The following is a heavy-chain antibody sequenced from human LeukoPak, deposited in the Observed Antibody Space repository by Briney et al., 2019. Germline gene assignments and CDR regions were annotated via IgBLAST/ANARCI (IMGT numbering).Heavy chain of an antibody. D-gene: IGHD5-24*01. CDR3: AREDVWNYEEY. Sequence: PVGSLRLSSAASGFTFSDYWMSWVRQAPGKGLEWVANIKQDGSEKYYVNSVKGRFTISRDNAKNSLYLQMSSLRAEDTAIYFCAREDVWNYEEYWGQGTLVTVSS. CDR1: GFTFSDYW. J-gene: IGHJ4*02. CDR2: IKQDGSEK. V-gene: IGHV3-7*01.